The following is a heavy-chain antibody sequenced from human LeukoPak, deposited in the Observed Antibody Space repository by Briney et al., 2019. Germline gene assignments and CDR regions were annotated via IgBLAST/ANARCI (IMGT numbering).Heavy chain of an antibody. CDR1: GVSISTSSYY. CDR2: IYYSGGT. V-gene: IGHV4-39*01. CDR3: ARHPTSGYLYYFDY. Sequence: SETLSLTCTVSGVSISTSSYYWGWVRQPPGKGLEWIASIYYSGGTYSNPSLSSRVTISVDTSKNQFSLKLSSVTAADTAMYYCARHPTSGYLYYFDYWGQGTLVTVSS. D-gene: IGHD3-22*01. J-gene: IGHJ4*02.